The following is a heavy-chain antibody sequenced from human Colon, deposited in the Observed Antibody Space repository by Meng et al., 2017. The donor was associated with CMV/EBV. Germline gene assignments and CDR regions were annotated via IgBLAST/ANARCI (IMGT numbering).Heavy chain of an antibody. CDR3: VRGLFLHYFDS. D-gene: IGHD2-21*01. V-gene: IGHV3-23*01. J-gene: IGHJ4*02. CDR1: GFTFSDSV. CDR2: ISSRGDST. Sequence: GESLKISCAASGFTFSDSVMSWVRQAPGKGLEWVAGISSRGDSTDYAASVKGRFTISRDNYRNILFLQMSSLKADDTTLYFCVRGLFLHYFDSWGQGTLVTVSS.